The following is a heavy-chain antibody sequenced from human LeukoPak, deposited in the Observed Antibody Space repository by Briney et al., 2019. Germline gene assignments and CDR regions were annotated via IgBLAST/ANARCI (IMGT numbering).Heavy chain of an antibody. CDR2: MNPNSGNT. Sequence: ASVKVSCKASGYTFTSCDINWVRQATGQGLEWMGWMNPNSGNTGYAQKFQGRVTMTRNTSISTAYMELSSLRSEDTAVYYCARADSSGYYSYFQHWGQGTLVTVSS. CDR3: ARADSSGYYSYFQH. CDR1: GYTFTSCD. V-gene: IGHV1-8*01. D-gene: IGHD3-22*01. J-gene: IGHJ1*01.